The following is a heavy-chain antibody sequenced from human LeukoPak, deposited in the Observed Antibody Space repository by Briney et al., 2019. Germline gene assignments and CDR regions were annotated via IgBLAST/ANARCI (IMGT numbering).Heavy chain of an antibody. CDR2: ISSSSSYI. Sequence: GGSLRLSCAASGFTFSSYSMNWVRQAPGKGLEWVSSISSSSSYIYYADSVKGRFTISRDNAKNSLYLQMNSLRAEDTAVCYCARAAIGQWLVLWGQGTLVTVSS. V-gene: IGHV3-21*01. D-gene: IGHD6-19*01. CDR3: ARAAIGQWLVL. J-gene: IGHJ4*02. CDR1: GFTFSSYS.